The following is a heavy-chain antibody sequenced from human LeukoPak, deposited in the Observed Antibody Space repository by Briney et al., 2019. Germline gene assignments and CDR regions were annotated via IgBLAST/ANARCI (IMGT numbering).Heavy chain of an antibody. CDR1: GGSFSGYY. CDR2: INHSGST. Sequence: SETLSLTCAVYGGSFSGYYWSWIRQPPGKGLEWIGEINHSGSTNYNPSLKSRVTISVDTSKNQFSLKLSSVTAADTAVYYCATYPVIAAAGPTFDYWGQGTLVTVPS. D-gene: IGHD6-13*01. V-gene: IGHV4-34*01. CDR3: ATYPVIAAAGPTFDY. J-gene: IGHJ4*02.